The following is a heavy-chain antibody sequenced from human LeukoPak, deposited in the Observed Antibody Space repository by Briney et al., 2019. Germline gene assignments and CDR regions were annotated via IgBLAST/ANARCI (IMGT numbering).Heavy chain of an antibody. D-gene: IGHD2-2*01. V-gene: IGHV3-23*01. J-gene: IGHJ4*02. CDR2: ISGNVYTT. CDR1: GFNFGTYG. Sequence: VGPLRLTCPTSGFNFGTYGMSWIRQAPGMGLESVAGISGNVYTTHYAGSVKGRFTISRDNSKNTLFLQMDSLRVEDTGVCYRAQLPIMLALNRIEFWSQGSLVAVTS. CDR3: AQLPIMLALNRIEF.